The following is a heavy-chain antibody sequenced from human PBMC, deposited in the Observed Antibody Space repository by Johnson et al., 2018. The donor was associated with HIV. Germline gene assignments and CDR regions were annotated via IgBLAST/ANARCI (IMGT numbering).Heavy chain of an antibody. J-gene: IGHJ3*02. V-gene: IGHV3-23*04. D-gene: IGHD3-16*01. Sequence: VQLVESGGGLVQPGGSLRLSCVASGITFSSYAMSWVRQAPGKGLEWVSALSGSGGSTYYADSVKGRCTISRDNSKNTLYLQMNSLRAEDTAVYYCARVTPQRGGNDAFDIWGQGTMVTVSS. CDR1: GITFSSYA. CDR2: LSGSGGST. CDR3: ARVTPQRGGNDAFDI.